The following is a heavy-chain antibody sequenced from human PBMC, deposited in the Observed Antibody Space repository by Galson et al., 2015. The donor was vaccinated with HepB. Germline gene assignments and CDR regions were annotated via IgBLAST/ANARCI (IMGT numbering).Heavy chain of an antibody. J-gene: IGHJ4*02. D-gene: IGHD7-27*01. Sequence: SLRLSCAASGFTFSSYAMSWVRQAPGKGLEWVSGISSSGGSTYYADSVKGRFTISRDNSKNTLHLQMNSLRAEDTAVYYCAKFLRFTGDYFDYWGQGTLVTVSS. CDR1: GFTFSSYA. CDR3: AKFLRFTGDYFDY. CDR2: ISSSGGST. V-gene: IGHV3-23*01.